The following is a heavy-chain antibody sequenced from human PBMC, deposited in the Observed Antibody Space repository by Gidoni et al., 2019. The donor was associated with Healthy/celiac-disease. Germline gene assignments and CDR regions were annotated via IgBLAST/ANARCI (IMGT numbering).Heavy chain of an antibody. CDR2: IYYSGST. D-gene: IGHD2-2*01. J-gene: IGHJ5*02. V-gene: IGHV4-39*01. Sequence: QLQLQESGPGLVKPSETLSLTCPVPGGSISSRSYYWGWIRQPPGKGLEWIGSIYYSGSTYYNPSLKSRVTISVDTSKNQFSLKLSSVTAADTAVYYCARGTLKHVVPASAMGENWFDPWGQGTLVTVSS. CDR1: GGSISSRSYY. CDR3: ARGTLKHVVPASAMGENWFDP.